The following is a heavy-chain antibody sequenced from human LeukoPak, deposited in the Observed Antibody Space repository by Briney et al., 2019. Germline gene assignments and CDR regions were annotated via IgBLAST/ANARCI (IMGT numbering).Heavy chain of an antibody. CDR2: ISYDGSNK. D-gene: IGHD6-19*01. Sequence: GGSLRLSCAASGFTFSSYGMHWVRQAPGKGLEWVAVISYDGSNKYYVDSVKGRFTISRDNSRNTLYLQMNSLRAEDTAVYYCAKVQRAVAGTPWSYYYYYYGMDVWGQGTTVTVSS. V-gene: IGHV3-30*18. CDR1: GFTFSSYG. J-gene: IGHJ6*02. CDR3: AKVQRAVAGTPWSYYYYYYGMDV.